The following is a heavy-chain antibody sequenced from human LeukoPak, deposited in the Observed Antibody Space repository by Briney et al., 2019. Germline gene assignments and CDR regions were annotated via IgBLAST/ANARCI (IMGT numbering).Heavy chain of an antibody. CDR3: ARRESYYQYNWFDP. J-gene: IGHJ5*02. CDR2: IYYSGST. Sequence: SETLSLTCTVSGGSISSSSYYWGWIRQPPGKGLEWIGSIYYSGSTNYNPSLKSRVTISVDTSKNQFSLKLSSVTAADTAVYYCARRESYYQYNWFDPWGQGTLVTVSS. V-gene: IGHV4-39*07. D-gene: IGHD1-26*01. CDR1: GGSISSSSYY.